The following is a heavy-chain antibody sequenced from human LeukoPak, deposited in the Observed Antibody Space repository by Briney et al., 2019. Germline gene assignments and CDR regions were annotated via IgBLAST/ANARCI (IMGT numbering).Heavy chain of an antibody. J-gene: IGHJ4*02. V-gene: IGHV3-30*04. D-gene: IGHD4-11*01. CDR1: GFTFSSYA. CDR3: ARCQDYSPSSPFDY. Sequence: PGRSLRLSCAASGFTFSSYAMHWVRQAPGKGLEWVAVISYDGSNKYYADSVKGRFTISRDNSKNTLYLQMNSLRAEDTAVYYCARCQDYSPSSPFDYWGQGTLVTVSS. CDR2: ISYDGSNK.